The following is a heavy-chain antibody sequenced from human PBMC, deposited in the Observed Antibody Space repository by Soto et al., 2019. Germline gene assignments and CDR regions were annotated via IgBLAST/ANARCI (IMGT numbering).Heavy chain of an antibody. CDR2: IKYSGTT. D-gene: IGHD1-26*01. J-gene: IGHJ3*02. CDR3: ARHGITGSYYDAFDI. Sequence: LETLSLNCSGSGGPIRPNRFHLGGLRHPPGKGLEWIASIKYSGTTFYNPSLKSRVTLSVDTSKNQFALKLSSVTAAETAVYYCARHGITGSYYDAFDIWGQGTMVTVSS. CDR1: GGPIRPNRFH. V-gene: IGHV4-39*01.